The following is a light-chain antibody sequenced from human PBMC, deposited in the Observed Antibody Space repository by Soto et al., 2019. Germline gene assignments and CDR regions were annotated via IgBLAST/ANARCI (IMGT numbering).Light chain of an antibody. V-gene: IGKV3-15*01. J-gene: IGKJ1*01. CDR3: QQYHNRPWT. CDR2: TAS. Sequence: ERVMTQSPATLSVSPGERATLSCRASQSVSTNLAWYQQKPGQAPRLLISTASTRATGIPARFSGSGSGTEFTLTISSLQSEDFAVYYCQQYHNRPWTFGQGTKVEI. CDR1: QSVSTN.